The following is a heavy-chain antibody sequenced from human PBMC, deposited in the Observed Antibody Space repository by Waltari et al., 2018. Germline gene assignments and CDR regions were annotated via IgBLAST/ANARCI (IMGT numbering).Heavy chain of an antibody. CDR3: ARPGIGKSGDTPQHDYYYYYGMDV. CDR2: IYYSGST. D-gene: IGHD3-10*01. CDR1: GGSISSSSYY. Sequence: QLQLQESGPGLVKPSETLSLTCTVSGGSISSSSYYWGWIRQPPGKGLEWIGSIYYSGSTYYNPSLKSRVTISVDTSKNQFSLKLSSVTAADTAVYYCARPGIGKSGDTPQHDYYYYYGMDVWGQGTTVTVSS. J-gene: IGHJ6*02. V-gene: IGHV4-39*01.